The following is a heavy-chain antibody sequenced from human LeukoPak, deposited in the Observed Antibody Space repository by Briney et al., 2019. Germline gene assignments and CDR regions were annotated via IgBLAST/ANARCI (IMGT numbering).Heavy chain of an antibody. Sequence: GGSLRLSCAASGFTFDDYGMSWVRQAPGKGLGWVSGINWNGGSTGYADSVKGRFTISRDNAKNSLYLQMNSLRAEDTALYYCARDSEGSWWPLPDYWGQGTLVTVSS. CDR2: INWNGGST. D-gene: IGHD6-13*01. V-gene: IGHV3-20*04. J-gene: IGHJ4*02. CDR1: GFTFDDYG. CDR3: ARDSEGSWWPLPDY.